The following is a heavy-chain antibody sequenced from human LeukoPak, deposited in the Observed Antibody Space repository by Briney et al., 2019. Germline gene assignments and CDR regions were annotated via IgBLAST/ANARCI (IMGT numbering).Heavy chain of an antibody. V-gene: IGHV3-48*03. CDR1: GLTFSNYE. Sequence: PGGSLRLSCAATGLTFSNYEIKWVRQAPGKGLEWVSFISGSGGTIYYTDSVKGRFTISRDNAKNSLYLQMNNLRAEDTAIYYCAKDQGRGGFGLDYWGQGTLVTVSS. J-gene: IGHJ4*02. CDR3: AKDQGRGGFGLDY. D-gene: IGHD3-16*01. CDR2: ISGSGGTI.